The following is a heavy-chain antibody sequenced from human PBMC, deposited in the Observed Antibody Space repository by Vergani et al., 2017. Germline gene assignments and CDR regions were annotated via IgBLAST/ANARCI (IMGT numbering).Heavy chain of an antibody. D-gene: IGHD7-27*01. CDR1: GGSISSGSYY. CDR3: ARDAWGDAFDI. V-gene: IGHV4-61*02. CDR2: IYTSGST. Sequence: QVQLQESGPGLVKPSQTLSLTCTVPGGSISSGSYYWSWIRQPAGKGLEWIVRIYTSGSTNYNPSLKSRVTISVDTSKNQFSLKLSSVTAADTAVYYCARDAWGDAFDIWGQGTMVTVSS. J-gene: IGHJ3*02.